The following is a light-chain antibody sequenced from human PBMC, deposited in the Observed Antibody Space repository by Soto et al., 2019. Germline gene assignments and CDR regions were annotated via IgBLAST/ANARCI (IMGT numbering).Light chain of an antibody. CDR1: SGYSNYK. J-gene: IGLJ1*01. CDR2: VGTGGIVG. V-gene: IGLV9-49*01. CDR3: GADHGSGSNFVSYV. Sequence: QLVLTQPTSASASLGASVTLTCTLSSGYSNYKVDWYQQRPGKGPRFVMRVGTGGIVGSKGGGIPDRFSVLGSGLNRYLTFKSIQEEDGSDYHCGADHGSGSNFVSYVFGTGTKLTVL.